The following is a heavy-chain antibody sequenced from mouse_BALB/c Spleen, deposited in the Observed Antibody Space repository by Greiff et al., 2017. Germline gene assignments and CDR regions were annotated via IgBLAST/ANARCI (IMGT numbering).Heavy chain of an antibody. CDR3: AREIYGSSYGFAY. Sequence: DVQLQESGPGLVKPSQSLSLTCSVTGYSITSGYYWNWIRQFPGNKLEWMGYISYDGSNNYNPSLKNRISITRDTSKNQFFLKLNSVTTEDTATYYCAREIYGSSYGFAYWGQGTLVTVSA. CDR2: ISYDGSN. V-gene: IGHV3-6*02. D-gene: IGHD1-1*01. CDR1: GYSITSGYY. J-gene: IGHJ3*01.